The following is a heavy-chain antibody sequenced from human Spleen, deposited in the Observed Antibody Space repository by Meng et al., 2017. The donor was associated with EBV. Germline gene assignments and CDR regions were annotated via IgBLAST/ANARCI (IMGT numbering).Heavy chain of an antibody. CDR3: ARARSSGWNSYYFDF. CDR1: GYTFTTYG. Sequence: QVQLVQFGVEFKRPGASRKVSCKASGYTFTTYGMNWVRQAPGQGLEWMGGINTNTGNPTYAQDFTGRFVFSLDTSASTAYLQISSLKAEDTAVYYCARARSSGWNSYYFDFWGQGTLVTVSS. J-gene: IGHJ4*02. V-gene: IGHV7-4-1*02. CDR2: INTNTGNP. D-gene: IGHD6-25*01.